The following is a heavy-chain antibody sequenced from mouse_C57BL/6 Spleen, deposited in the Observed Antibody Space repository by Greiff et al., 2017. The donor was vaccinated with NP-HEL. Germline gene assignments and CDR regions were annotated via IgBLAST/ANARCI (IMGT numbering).Heavy chain of an antibody. CDR1: GYSFTGYY. J-gene: IGHJ4*01. CDR3: AREPGGKRDYAMDY. CDR2: INPSTGGT. Sequence: EVQLQQSGPELVKPGASVKISCKASGYSFTGYYMNWVKQSPEKSLEWIGEINPSTGGTTYNQKFTAKATLTVDKSSSTAYMQLKSLTSEDSAVYYCAREPGGKRDYAMDYWGQGTSVTVSS. V-gene: IGHV1-42*01.